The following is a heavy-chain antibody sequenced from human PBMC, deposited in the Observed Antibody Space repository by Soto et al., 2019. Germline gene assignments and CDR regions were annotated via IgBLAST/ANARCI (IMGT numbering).Heavy chain of an antibody. J-gene: IGHJ6*04. CDR3: AVIAARPCSAFDI. D-gene: IGHD6-6*01. CDR1: GGSISSYY. Sequence: SETLSLTCTVSGGSISSYYWSWIRQPPGKGLEWIGYIYYSGSTNYNPSLKSRVTISVDTSKNQFSLKLSSVTAADTAVYYCAVIAARPCSAFDIWREGPTFPVSS. CDR2: IYYSGST. V-gene: IGHV4-59*01.